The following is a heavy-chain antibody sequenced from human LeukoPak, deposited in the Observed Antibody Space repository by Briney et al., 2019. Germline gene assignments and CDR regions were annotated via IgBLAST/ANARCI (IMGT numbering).Heavy chain of an antibody. CDR1: GFIFSSYW. D-gene: IGHD5-18*01. Sequence: GGSLRLSCATSGFIFSSYWMCWVRQAPGKGLEWVANIKSDGSEEYYGDSVKGRFTISRDNSKNTLYLQMNSLRAEDTAVYYCAKDLAAGEYSYGYNGYWGQGTLVTVSS. J-gene: IGHJ4*02. CDR3: AKDLAAGEYSYGYNGY. V-gene: IGHV3-7*03. CDR2: IKSDGSEE.